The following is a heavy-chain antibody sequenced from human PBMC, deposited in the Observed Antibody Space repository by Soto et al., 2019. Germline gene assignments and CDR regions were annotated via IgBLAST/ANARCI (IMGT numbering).Heavy chain of an antibody. Sequence: GGSLRLSCAASGFTFSDYYVSWIRQAPGKGLEWVSYISSSSSYTNYADSVKGRFTISRDNAKNSLYLQMNSLRAEDTAVYYCAKTYDSSGYYYDFGYWGQGTLVTVSS. CDR2: ISSSSSYT. CDR1: GFTFSDYY. V-gene: IGHV3-11*06. D-gene: IGHD3-22*01. CDR3: AKTYDSSGYYYDFGY. J-gene: IGHJ4*02.